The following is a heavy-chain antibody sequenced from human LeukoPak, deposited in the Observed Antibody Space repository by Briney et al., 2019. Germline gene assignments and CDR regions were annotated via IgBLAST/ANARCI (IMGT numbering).Heavy chain of an antibody. CDR3: ARDSPRSIAAHDAFDI. CDR2: ISSSSSTI. D-gene: IGHD6-6*01. CDR1: GFTFSSYS. Sequence: GGSLRLSCAASGFTFSSYSMNWVRQAPGKGLEWVSYISSSSSTIYYADSVKGRFTISRDNAKNSLYLQMNSLRSEDTAVYYCARDSPRSIAAHDAFDIWGQGTMVTVSS. J-gene: IGHJ3*02. V-gene: IGHV3-48*01.